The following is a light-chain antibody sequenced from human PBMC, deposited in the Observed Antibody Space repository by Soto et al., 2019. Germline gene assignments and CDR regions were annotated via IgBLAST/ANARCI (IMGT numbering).Light chain of an antibody. CDR1: QTVNSDY. Sequence: ETVLTQSPGTVSLSPGERATLSCTTSQTVNSDYLAWYQQKPGQAPRLLIYGVFNRATGIPDRFSGSGSGTYFTLTISGLEPDDSAVYYCQHYDGSPRTFGPRTNLEI. V-gene: IGKV3-20*01. J-gene: IGKJ2*01. CDR2: GVF. CDR3: QHYDGSPRT.